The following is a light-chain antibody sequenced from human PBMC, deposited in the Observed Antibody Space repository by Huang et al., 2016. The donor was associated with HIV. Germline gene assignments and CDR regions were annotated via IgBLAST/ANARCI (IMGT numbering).Light chain of an antibody. J-gene: IGKJ4*01. Sequence: DIQMTQSPSSLSASVGDRVTITCQASQDINNFLNWYQQKPGKAPKLLILDASNLQTGVPSRFSGSGSGTHFTFTITSLQRDDIGTYYCQQYDDVPISLGGGTKV. CDR1: QDINNF. CDR2: DAS. V-gene: IGKV1-33*01. CDR3: QQYDDVPIS.